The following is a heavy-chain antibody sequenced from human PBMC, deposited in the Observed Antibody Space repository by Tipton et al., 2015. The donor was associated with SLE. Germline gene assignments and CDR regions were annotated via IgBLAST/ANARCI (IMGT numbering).Heavy chain of an antibody. V-gene: IGHV4-59*01. CDR2: IDFRGRT. CDR3: ARQNSASYFGGTWFDP. D-gene: IGHD1-26*01. CDR1: GASISSYY. J-gene: IGHJ5*02. Sequence: TLSLTCSVSGASISSYYWSWIRQPPGKGLEWIGNIDFRGRTIYNPSLKSRVTISDDTSKNQFSLRLSSVTAADTAVYYCARQNSASYFGGTWFDPWGQGTLVTVSS.